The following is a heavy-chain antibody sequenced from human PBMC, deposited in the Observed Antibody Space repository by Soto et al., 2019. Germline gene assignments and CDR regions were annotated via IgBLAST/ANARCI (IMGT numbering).Heavy chain of an antibody. CDR1: GGSISSGDYY. CDR3: ARVKMATTFFDY. Sequence: SETLSLTCTVSGGSISSGDYYWSWIRQPPGKGLEWIGYIYYSGSTYYNPSLKSRVTISVDTSKNQFSLKLSSVTAADTAVYYCARVKMATTFFDYWGQGTLVTV. CDR2: IYYSGST. D-gene: IGHD1-1*01. J-gene: IGHJ4*02. V-gene: IGHV4-30-4*01.